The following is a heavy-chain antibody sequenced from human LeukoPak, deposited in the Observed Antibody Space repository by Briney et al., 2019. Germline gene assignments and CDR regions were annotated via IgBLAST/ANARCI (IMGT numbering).Heavy chain of an antibody. V-gene: IGHV1-3*01. Sequence: ASVKVSCKASGHTFTSYAIHWVRQAPGQRLEWMGWINAGNGNTKYSQKFQGRVTITRDTPASTAYMELSSLGSEDTGVYYCAREGGQWLPLDYWGQGTLVTVSS. CDR3: AREGGQWLPLDY. CDR2: INAGNGNT. J-gene: IGHJ4*02. CDR1: GHTFTSYA. D-gene: IGHD6-19*01.